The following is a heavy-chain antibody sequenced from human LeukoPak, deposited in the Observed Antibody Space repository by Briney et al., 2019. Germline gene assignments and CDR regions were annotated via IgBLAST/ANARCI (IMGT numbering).Heavy chain of an antibody. D-gene: IGHD5-18*01. Sequence: SETLSLTCTVSGGSISSSSYYWSWIRQPPGKGLEWIGYIYYSGSTDYTPSLKSRVTISVDTSKNQFSLNLSSVTAADTAVYYCARGTHSYGYPHYMDVWGKGTTVTISS. J-gene: IGHJ6*03. CDR2: IYYSGST. CDR3: ARGTHSYGYPHYMDV. V-gene: IGHV4-61*01. CDR1: GGSISSSSYY.